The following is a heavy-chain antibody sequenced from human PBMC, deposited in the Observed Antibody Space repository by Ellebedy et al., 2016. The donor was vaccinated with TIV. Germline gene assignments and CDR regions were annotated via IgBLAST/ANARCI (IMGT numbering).Heavy chain of an antibody. Sequence: MPSETLSLTCTVSGGSISSYYWSWIRQPPGKGLEWIGYIYYSGSTNYNPSLKSRVTISVDTSKNQFSLKLSSVTAADTAVYYCARVAVAGPFDYWGQGTLVTVSS. J-gene: IGHJ4*02. D-gene: IGHD6-19*01. V-gene: IGHV4-59*01. CDR1: GGSISSYY. CDR2: IYYSGST. CDR3: ARVAVAGPFDY.